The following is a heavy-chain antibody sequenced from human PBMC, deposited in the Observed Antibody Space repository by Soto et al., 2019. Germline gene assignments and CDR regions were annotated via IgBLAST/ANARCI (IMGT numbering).Heavy chain of an antibody. CDR3: AKGDNYFFFNGNDP. D-gene: IGHD2-8*01. CDR2: ISYDGSNK. Sequence: RHCQEKRIEWVAVISYDGSNKYYADSVTGRFTISIYNSKNTLYLQMNSLRAEDTAVYYCAKGDNYFFFNGNDP. J-gene: IGHJ5*02. V-gene: IGHV3-30*18.